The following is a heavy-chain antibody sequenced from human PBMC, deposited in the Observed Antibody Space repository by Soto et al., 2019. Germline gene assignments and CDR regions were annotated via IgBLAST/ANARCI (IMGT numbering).Heavy chain of an antibody. CDR3: AKDGQELLTLFYGMDV. Sequence: HPGGSLRLSCAACGFTFDDYAMHWVRQAPGKGLEWVSGISWNSGSIGYAGSVKGRLTISRDNAKNSLYLQMNSLRAEDTALYYCAKDGQELLTLFYGMDVWGQGTTVTVSS. D-gene: IGHD1-20*01. CDR2: ISWNSGSI. J-gene: IGHJ6*02. CDR1: GFTFDDYA. V-gene: IGHV3-9*01.